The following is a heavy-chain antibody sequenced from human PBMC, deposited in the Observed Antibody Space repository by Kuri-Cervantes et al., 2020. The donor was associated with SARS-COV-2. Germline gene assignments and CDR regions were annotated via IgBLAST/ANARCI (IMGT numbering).Heavy chain of an antibody. D-gene: IGHD4-11*01. CDR3: ARHGDCSKRFDY. CDR2: INHSGST. V-gene: IGHV4-34*01. Sequence: GSLRLSCAVYGGSFSGYYWSWIRQPPGKGLEWIGEINHSGSTNYNPSLKSRVTISVDTSKNQFSLKLSSVTAADTAVYYCARHGDCSKRFDYWGQGTLVTVSS. J-gene: IGHJ4*02. CDR1: GGSFSGYY.